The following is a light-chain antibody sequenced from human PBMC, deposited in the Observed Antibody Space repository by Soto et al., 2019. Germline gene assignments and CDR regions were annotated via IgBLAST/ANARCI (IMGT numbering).Light chain of an antibody. CDR2: GAS. J-gene: IGKJ4*01. V-gene: IGKV3-20*01. Sequence: EIVLTQSPGTLSLSPGERATLSCRASQTVRTNYLAWFQHKPGQAPRLLIYGASSRATGIPDRVSGSGSGTDFTLTINKLEPEDFAVHFCQQYSDSPLPFGGGTKVEIK. CDR3: QQYSDSPLP. CDR1: QTVRTNY.